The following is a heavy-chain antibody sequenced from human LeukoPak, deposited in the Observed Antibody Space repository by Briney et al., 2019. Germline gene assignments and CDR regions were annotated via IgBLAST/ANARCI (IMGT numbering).Heavy chain of an antibody. Sequence: ASVKVSCKASGYTFTGYYIHWVRQAPGQGLQWMGWINPNSGGTNYAQKFQGRVTMTRDTSIRTAYMELSRLRSDDTAVYYCARDLEWLYPGGAFDIWGQGTMVTVSS. CDR2: INPNSGGT. CDR3: ARDLEWLYPGGAFDI. D-gene: IGHD3-3*01. V-gene: IGHV1-2*02. J-gene: IGHJ3*02. CDR1: GYTFTGYY.